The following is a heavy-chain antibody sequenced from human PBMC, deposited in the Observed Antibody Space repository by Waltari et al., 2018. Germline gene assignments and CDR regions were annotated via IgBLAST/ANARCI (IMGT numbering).Heavy chain of an antibody. CDR3: ARPAVAGEFDY. CDR2: ISSSSSTI. D-gene: IGHD6-19*01. V-gene: IGHV3-48*04. Sequence: EVQLVESGGGLVQPGGSLRLSCAASGFTFSTSSMNWVRQAPGKGLEWVSYISSSSSTIYYADSVKGRFTISRDNAKNSLYLQMNSLRAEDTAVYYCARPAVAGEFDYWGQGTLVTVSS. CDR1: GFTFSTSS. J-gene: IGHJ4*02.